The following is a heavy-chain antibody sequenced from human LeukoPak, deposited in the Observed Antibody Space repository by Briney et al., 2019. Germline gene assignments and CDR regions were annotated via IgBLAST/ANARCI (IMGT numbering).Heavy chain of an antibody. J-gene: IGHJ4*02. CDR2: ISAYNGNT. CDR1: GYTFTSYG. Sequence: ASVKVSCKASGYTFTSYGISWVRLAPGQGLEWMGWISAYNGNTNYAQKLQGRVTMTTDTSTSTAYMELRSLRSDDTAVYYCARHPIAAATDYFDYWGQGTLVTVSS. D-gene: IGHD6-13*01. V-gene: IGHV1-18*04. CDR3: ARHPIAAATDYFDY.